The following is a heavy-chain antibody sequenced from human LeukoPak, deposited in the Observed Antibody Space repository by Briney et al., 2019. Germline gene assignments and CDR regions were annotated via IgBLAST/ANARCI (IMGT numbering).Heavy chain of an antibody. CDR1: GYSFTSYW. CDR2: IYPGDSDT. Sequence: GESLKISCKGSGYSFTSYWIGWVRQMPGEGLEWMGIIYPGDSDTRYSPSFQGQVTISADKSISTAYLQWSSLKASDTAMYYCARHEACSGGSCYSEHYYYGMDVWGKGTTVTVSS. CDR3: ARHEACSGGSCYSEHYYYGMDV. V-gene: IGHV5-51*01. J-gene: IGHJ6*04. D-gene: IGHD2-15*01.